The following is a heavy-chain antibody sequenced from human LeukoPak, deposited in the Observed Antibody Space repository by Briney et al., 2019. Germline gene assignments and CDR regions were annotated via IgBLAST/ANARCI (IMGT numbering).Heavy chain of an antibody. CDR3: ARGGLQDAFDI. CDR1: GFTFSSYS. D-gene: IGHD4-11*01. V-gene: IGHV3-21*01. J-gene: IGHJ3*02. CDR2: ISSSSSYI. Sequence: GGSLRLSCAASGFTFSSYSMNWVRRAPGKGLEWVSSISSSSSYIYYADSVKGRFTISRDNAKNSLYLQMNSLRAEDTAVYYCARGGLQDAFDIWGQGTMVTVSS.